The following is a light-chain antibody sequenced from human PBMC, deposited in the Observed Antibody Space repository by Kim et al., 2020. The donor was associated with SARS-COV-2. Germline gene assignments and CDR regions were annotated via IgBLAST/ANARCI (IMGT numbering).Light chain of an antibody. CDR2: GKN. CDR3: NSRDSSGNHWV. V-gene: IGLV3-19*01. Sequence: SSELTQDPAVSVALGQTVRITCQGDSLRRYYASWYQQKPGQAPVLVIYGKNNRPSGIPDRFSGSSSGNTASLTITGAQAEDEADYYRNSRDSSGNHWVFG. CDR1: SLRRYY. J-gene: IGLJ3*02.